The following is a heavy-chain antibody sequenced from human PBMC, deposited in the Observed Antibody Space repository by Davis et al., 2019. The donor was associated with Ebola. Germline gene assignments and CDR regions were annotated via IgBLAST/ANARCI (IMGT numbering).Heavy chain of an antibody. CDR2: IRYDGSNK. J-gene: IGHJ4*02. CDR1: GFTFSSYG. V-gene: IGHV3-30*02. CDR3: AKEYYDFWSGYPFFDY. D-gene: IGHD3-3*01. Sequence: PGGSLRLSCAASGFTFSSYGMHWVRQAPGKGLEWVAFIRYDGSNKYYADSVKGRFTISRDNSKNTLYLQMNSLRAEDTAVYYCAKEYYDFWSGYPFFDYWGQGTLVTVSS.